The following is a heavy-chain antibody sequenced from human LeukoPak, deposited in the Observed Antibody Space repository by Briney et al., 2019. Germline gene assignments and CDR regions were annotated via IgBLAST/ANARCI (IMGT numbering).Heavy chain of an antibody. CDR2: IYHSGST. J-gene: IGHJ4*02. V-gene: IGHV4-38-2*01. CDR1: GYSISSGYY. Sequence: PSETLSLTCAVPGYSISSGYYWGWIRQPPGKGLEWIGSIYHSGSTYYNPSLKSRVTISVDTSKTQFSLKLSSVTAADTAVYYCARRYGGNSRVRYFDYWGQGTLVTVSS. CDR3: ARRYGGNSRVRYFDY. D-gene: IGHD4-23*01.